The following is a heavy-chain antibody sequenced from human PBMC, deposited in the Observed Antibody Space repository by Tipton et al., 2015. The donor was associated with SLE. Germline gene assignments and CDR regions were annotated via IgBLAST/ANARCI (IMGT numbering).Heavy chain of an antibody. Sequence: SLRLSCAASGFTFSSYGMHWVRQAPGKGLEWVAVIWYDGSNKNYADSVKGRFTISRDNSKNTLYLQMNSLKAEDTAVYYCAKGLGRGDTAMVPGYWGQGTLVTVSS. CDR3: AKGLGRGDTAMVPGY. V-gene: IGHV3-30*18. CDR2: IWYDGSNK. J-gene: IGHJ4*02. CDR1: GFTFSSYG. D-gene: IGHD5-18*01.